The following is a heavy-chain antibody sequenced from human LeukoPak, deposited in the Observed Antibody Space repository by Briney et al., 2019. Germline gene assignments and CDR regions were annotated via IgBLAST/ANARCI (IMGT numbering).Heavy chain of an antibody. J-gene: IGHJ4*02. CDR1: GFTFSSYS. CDR3: ARAAEHYYDSSGKLDY. Sequence: GGSLRPSCAASGFTFSSYSMNWVRQAPGKGLEWVSSISSSSSYIYYADSVKGRFTISRDNAKNSLYLQMNSLRAEDTAVYYCARAAEHYYDSSGKLDYWGQGTLVTVSS. CDR2: ISSSSSYI. V-gene: IGHV3-21*01. D-gene: IGHD3-22*01.